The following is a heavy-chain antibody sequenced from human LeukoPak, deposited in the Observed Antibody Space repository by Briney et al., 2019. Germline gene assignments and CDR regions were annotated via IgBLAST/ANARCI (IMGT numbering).Heavy chain of an antibody. Sequence: ASVKVSCEASGYTFTSYDINWVRQATGQGLEWMGWMNPNSGNTGYAQKFQGRVTMTRNTSISTAYMELSSLRSEDTAVYYCARSSSTSNWFDPWGQGTLVTVSS. CDR2: MNPNSGNT. V-gene: IGHV1-8*01. CDR3: ARSSSTSNWFDP. J-gene: IGHJ5*02. CDR1: GYTFTSYD. D-gene: IGHD2-2*01.